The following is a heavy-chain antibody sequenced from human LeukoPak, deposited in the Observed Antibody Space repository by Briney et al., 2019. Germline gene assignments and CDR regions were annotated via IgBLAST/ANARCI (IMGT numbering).Heavy chain of an antibody. V-gene: IGHV3-30*04. J-gene: IGHJ4*02. D-gene: IGHD2-15*01. CDR2: ISYDGSNK. Sequence: GGSLRLSCAASGFTFSSYAMHWVRQAPGKGLEWVAVISYDGSNKYYADSVKGRFTISRDNPKNTLYLQMNSLRAEDTAVYYCARDTYCSGGSCYSLAVDYWGQGTLVTVSS. CDR1: GFTFSSYA. CDR3: ARDTYCSGGSCYSLAVDY.